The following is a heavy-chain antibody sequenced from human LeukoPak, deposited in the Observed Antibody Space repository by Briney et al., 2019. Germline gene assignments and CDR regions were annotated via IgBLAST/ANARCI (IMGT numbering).Heavy chain of an antibody. D-gene: IGHD1-26*01. Sequence: SVKVSCKASGYTFTSYGISWVRQAPGQGLEWMGWISAYNGNTNYAQKLQGRVTMTTDTSTSTAYMELRSLRSDDTAVYYCARDKNGSGSYHRSFDYWGQGTLVTVSS. V-gene: IGHV1-18*01. CDR2: ISAYNGNT. J-gene: IGHJ4*02. CDR1: GYTFTSYG. CDR3: ARDKNGSGSYHRSFDY.